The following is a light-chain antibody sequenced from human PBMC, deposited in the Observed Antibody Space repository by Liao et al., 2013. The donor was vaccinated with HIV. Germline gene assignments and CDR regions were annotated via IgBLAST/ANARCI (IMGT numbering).Light chain of an antibody. V-gene: IGLV3-21*04. J-gene: IGLJ2*01. CDR1: NIGSKS. CDR2: DDT. Sequence: SNVLTQPPSVSVAAGKTATITCGGNNIGSKSVHWYQQRPGQAPVLVISDDTDRPSGIPERFSGSNSGNTATLTISRVEAGDEADYYCQVWDSRSDHMVFGGGTKLTVL. CDR3: QVWDSRSDHMV.